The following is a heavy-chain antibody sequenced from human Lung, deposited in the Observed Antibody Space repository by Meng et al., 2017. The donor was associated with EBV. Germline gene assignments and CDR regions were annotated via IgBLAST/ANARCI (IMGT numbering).Heavy chain of an antibody. CDR1: GRSFSSSY. CDR3: ARGGTSSAPFDY. CDR2: INYSGIT. V-gene: IGHV4-34*01. J-gene: IGHJ4*02. Sequence: QVQTQQWGAGLLKPSETLSLTCGVSGRSFSSSYWSWICQPPGKGLEWIGQINYSGITNYNPSLKSRVTISVDTSKNQFSLSLNSVTAADTAVYYCARGGTSSAPFDYWGQGTLVTVSS. D-gene: IGHD2-2*01.